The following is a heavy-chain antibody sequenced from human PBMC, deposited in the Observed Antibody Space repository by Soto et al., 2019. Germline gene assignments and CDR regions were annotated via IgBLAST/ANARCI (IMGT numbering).Heavy chain of an antibody. CDR2: IKQDGSEK. J-gene: IGHJ6*02. V-gene: IGHV3-7*01. CDR3: ARGHKGLEV. Sequence: GGFLRLYCEASDLVFSSFWMSWVRQAPGKGLEWVAYIKQDGSEKYYVDSVKGRFTISRDNPKSSLYLQMNNLRAEDTAVYYCARGHKGLEVWGQGTPFTVSS. CDR1: DLVFSSFW.